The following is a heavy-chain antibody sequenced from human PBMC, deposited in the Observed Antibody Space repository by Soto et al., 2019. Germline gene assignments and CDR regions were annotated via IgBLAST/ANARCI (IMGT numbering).Heavy chain of an antibody. CDR3: ARALTGTTRDYYYYGMDV. J-gene: IGHJ6*02. Sequence: ASVKVSCKASGYTFTGYDMHWVRQAPGQRLEWMGWINAGNGNTKYSQKFQGRVTITRDTSASTAYMELSSLRSEDTAVYYCARALTGTTRDYYYYGMDVWGQGTTVTVSS. D-gene: IGHD1-7*01. CDR1: GYTFTGYD. V-gene: IGHV1-3*01. CDR2: INAGNGNT.